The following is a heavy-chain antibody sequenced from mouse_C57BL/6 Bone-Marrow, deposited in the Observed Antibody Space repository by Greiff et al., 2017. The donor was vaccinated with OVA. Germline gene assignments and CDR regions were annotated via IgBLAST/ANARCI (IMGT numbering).Heavy chain of an antibody. D-gene: IGHD1-1*01. CDR2: IYPGDGDT. J-gene: IGHJ2*01. CDR3: AREEDYYGSSYD. Sequence: VNVVESGAELVKPGASVKISCKASGYAFSSYWMNWVKQRPGKGLEWIGQIYPGDGDTNYNGKFKGKATLTADKSSSTAYMQLSSLTSEDSAVYFCAREEDYYGSSYDWGQGTTLTVSS. CDR1: GYAFSSYW. V-gene: IGHV1-80*01.